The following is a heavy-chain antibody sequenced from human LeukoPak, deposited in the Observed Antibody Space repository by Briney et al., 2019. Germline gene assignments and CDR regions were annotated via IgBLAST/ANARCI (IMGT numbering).Heavy chain of an antibody. J-gene: IGHJ5*02. D-gene: IGHD2-21*02. CDR1: GGSISSYY. CDR3: ARQASEYCGGDCSTTWFDP. V-gene: IGHV4-59*08. Sequence: PSETLCLTCTVSGGSISSYYWSWIRQPPGKGLEWIGYIYYSGSTNYNPSLKSRVTISVDTSKNQFSLKLSSVTAADTAVYYCARQASEYCGGDCSTTWFDPWGQGTLVTVSS. CDR2: IYYSGST.